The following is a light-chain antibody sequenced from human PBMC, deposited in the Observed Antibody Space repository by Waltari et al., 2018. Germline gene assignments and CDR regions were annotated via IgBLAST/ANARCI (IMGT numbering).Light chain of an antibody. CDR2: DVF. V-gene: IGLV2-14*01. CDR1: SSDVGFYNY. CDR3: NSYTGSSSWV. J-gene: IGLJ3*02. Sequence: QSALTQPASVSGSPGQSITISSTGPSSDVGFYNYVPWYHQHPGKAPKLIIYDVFERPSGVSNRFSGSKSGNTASLTISGLLAEDEADYYCNSYTGSSSWVFGGGTKLTVL.